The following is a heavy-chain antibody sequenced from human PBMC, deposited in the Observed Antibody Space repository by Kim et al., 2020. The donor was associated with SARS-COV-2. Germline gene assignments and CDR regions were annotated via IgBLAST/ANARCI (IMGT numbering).Heavy chain of an antibody. V-gene: IGHV1-69*13. D-gene: IGHD3-22*01. CDR3: ARGLSYYDSSGYYSYYYYGMDV. CDR1: GGTFSSYA. J-gene: IGHJ6*02. CDR2: IIPIFGTA. Sequence: SVKVSCKASGGTFSSYAISWVRQAPGQGLEWMGGIIPIFGTANYAQKFQGRVTITADESTSTAYMELSSLRSEDTAVYYCARGLSYYDSSGYYSYYYYGMDVWGQGTTVTVSS.